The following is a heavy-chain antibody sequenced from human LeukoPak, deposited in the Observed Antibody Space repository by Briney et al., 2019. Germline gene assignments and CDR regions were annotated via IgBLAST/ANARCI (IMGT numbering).Heavy chain of an antibody. CDR3: AQDLAWGAFDH. Sequence: PGGSLRLSCAASGFTFSNYGMNWVRQAPGKGLEWVSGITGSGGNTYYADSVKGRFTISRDDSKNTLSLQMNSLRVEDTAVYYCAQDLAWGAFDHWGQGTLVTVSS. CDR2: ITGSGGNT. CDR1: GFTFSNYG. D-gene: IGHD7-27*01. J-gene: IGHJ4*02. V-gene: IGHV3-23*01.